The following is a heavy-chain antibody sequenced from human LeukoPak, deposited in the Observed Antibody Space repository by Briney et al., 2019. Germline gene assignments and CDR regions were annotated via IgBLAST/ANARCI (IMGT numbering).Heavy chain of an antibody. CDR1: GLTFSSYS. V-gene: IGHV3-21*01. CDR2: ISSSSYI. CDR3: ASAGYCSSTSCRDY. J-gene: IGHJ4*02. Sequence: KPGRSLRLSCAASGLTFSSYSMNWVRQAPGKGLEWVSSISSSSYIYYADSVKGRFTISRDNAKNTLYLQMSSLRAEDTAVYYCASAGYCSSTSCRDYWGQGTLVTVSS. D-gene: IGHD2-2*01.